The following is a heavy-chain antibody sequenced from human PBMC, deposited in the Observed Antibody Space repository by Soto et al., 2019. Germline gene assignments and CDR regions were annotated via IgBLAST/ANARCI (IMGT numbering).Heavy chain of an antibody. CDR2: ISSSSSYI. CDR1: GFTFSSYS. J-gene: IGHJ4*02. Sequence: EVQLVESGGGLVKPGGSLRLSCAASGFTFSSYSMNWVRQAPGKGLEWVSSISSSSSYIYYADSVMGRFTISRDNAKNSLFLQMNSLRAEDTAVYYCARDPCRSTSCYEGWGQGTLVTVSS. D-gene: IGHD2-2*01. CDR3: ARDPCRSTSCYEG. V-gene: IGHV3-21*01.